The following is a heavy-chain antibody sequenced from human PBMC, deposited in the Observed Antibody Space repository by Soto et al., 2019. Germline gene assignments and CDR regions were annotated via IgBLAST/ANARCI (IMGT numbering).Heavy chain of an antibody. J-gene: IGHJ4*02. V-gene: IGHV4-34*01. CDR3: AVGPRMWLAGGGY. CDR2: INHSGIT. Sequence: PSETLSLTCAVYGGSFSCYYWTWIRQPPGMGLEWLGEINHSGITDYKQSLKSRVSISIDTYKNQFSLKLNSVTAADTAVYYCAVGPRMWLAGGGYWGQGTLVTVS. CDR1: GGSFSCYY. D-gene: IGHD6-19*01.